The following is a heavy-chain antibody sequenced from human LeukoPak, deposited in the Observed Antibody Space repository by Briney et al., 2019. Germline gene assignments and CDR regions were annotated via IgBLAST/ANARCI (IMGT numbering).Heavy chain of an antibody. V-gene: IGHV4-34*01. CDR3: ARATVTTTWGRVDY. CDR1: GGSFSGYY. J-gene: IGHJ4*02. D-gene: IGHD4-17*01. CDR2: INHSGST. Sequence: SETLSLTCAVYGGSFSGYYWSWIRQPPGKGLEWIGEINHSGSTNYNPSLKSRVTISVDTSKNQFSLKLSSVIAADTAVYYCARATVTTTWGRVDYWGQGTLVTVSS.